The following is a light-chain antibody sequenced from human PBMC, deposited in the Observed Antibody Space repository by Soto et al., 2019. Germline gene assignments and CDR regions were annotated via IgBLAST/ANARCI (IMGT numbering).Light chain of an antibody. CDR3: QSYDNSLSGWV. V-gene: IGLV1-40*01. Sequence: QYVLTQPPSVSGAPGQRVTIPCTGSTSNIGAGYDVHWYQQVSGTAPKLLIYANNNRPSGVPDRFSGSKSGTSATLAITGLQAEDETDYYCQSYDNSLSGWVFGGGTQLTVL. J-gene: IGLJ3*02. CDR2: ANN. CDR1: TSNIGAGYD.